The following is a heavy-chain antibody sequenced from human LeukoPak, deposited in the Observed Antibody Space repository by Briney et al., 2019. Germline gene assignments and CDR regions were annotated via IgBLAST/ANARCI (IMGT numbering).Heavy chain of an antibody. V-gene: IGHV3-23*01. CDR1: GFTFSSHS. CDR3: AKDPYGTRYFDY. J-gene: IGHJ4*02. D-gene: IGHD2-2*01. CDR2: LSGSGYNT. Sequence: GGSLRLSCAASGFTFSSHSLSWVRQAPGKGLEWVSSLSGSGYNTYYADSVKGRFTISRDNSKNTVYLQMNSLRAEDTAVYYCAKDPYGTRYFDYWGQGTLVTVSS.